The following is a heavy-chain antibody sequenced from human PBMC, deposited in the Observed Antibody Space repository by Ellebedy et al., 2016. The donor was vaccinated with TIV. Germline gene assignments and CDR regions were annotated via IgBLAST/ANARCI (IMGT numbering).Heavy chain of an antibody. CDR3: ARDDFWSAYSSGGGMDV. CDR1: GYTFTGYY. J-gene: IGHJ6*02. Sequence: ASVKVSXXASGYTFTGYYLNWVRQAPGQGLEWMGWINSNSGDTKYAQKFKGRVTLSRDTSTSSAYMQMTRLTSDDTAVYYCARDDFWSAYSSGGGMDVWGQGTTVTVSS. V-gene: IGHV1-2*02. D-gene: IGHD3-3*01. CDR2: INSNSGDT.